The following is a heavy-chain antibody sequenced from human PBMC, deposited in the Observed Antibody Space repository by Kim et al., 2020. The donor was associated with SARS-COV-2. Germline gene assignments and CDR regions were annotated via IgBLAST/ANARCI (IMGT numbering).Heavy chain of an antibody. V-gene: IGHV3-13*04. CDR1: GFTFSTYD. Sequence: GGSLRLSCSASGFTFSTYDMHWVRQAPGKGLEWVSAISTTGDTYYSDSVKGRITISRENAKNSLYLQMSSLRVGDTAVYYCARRWDYYGMDVWGQGTTVTVSS. CDR3: ARRWDYYGMDV. CDR2: ISTTGDT. J-gene: IGHJ6*02.